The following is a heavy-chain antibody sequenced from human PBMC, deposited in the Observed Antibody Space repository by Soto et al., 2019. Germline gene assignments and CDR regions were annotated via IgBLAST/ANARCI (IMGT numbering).Heavy chain of an antibody. D-gene: IGHD6-19*01. Sequence: SETLSLTCTVSGYSISSGSYWWSWVRQPPGKGLEWIVEIYHSGSTNYNPSLKSRVTISVDKSKNQFSLKLSSVTAADTAVYYCARGGGYSSGWTYYFDYWGQGTLVTVSS. V-gene: IGHV4-4*02. J-gene: IGHJ4*02. CDR1: GYSISSGSYW. CDR3: ARGGGYSSGWTYYFDY. CDR2: IYHSGST.